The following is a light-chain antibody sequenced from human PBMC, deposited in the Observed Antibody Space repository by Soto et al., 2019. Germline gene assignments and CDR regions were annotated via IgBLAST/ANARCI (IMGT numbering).Light chain of an antibody. J-gene: IGKJ1*01. V-gene: IGKV3-15*01. Sequence: IVMTQSPATLSVSPGERGTLSCRASQSVSSNFAWYKQKPGQAPRLLIYGASTRASDIPVRFSGSGSATEFTLTISSLQSEDCAVYYCQPYHSWPRTFGQGTKVEIK. CDR1: QSVSSN. CDR2: GAS. CDR3: QPYHSWPRT.